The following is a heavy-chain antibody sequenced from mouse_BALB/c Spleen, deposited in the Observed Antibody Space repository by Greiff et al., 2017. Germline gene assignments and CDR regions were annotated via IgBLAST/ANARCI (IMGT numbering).Heavy chain of an antibody. Sequence: QVQLKQPGAELVKPGASVKLSCKASGYTFTSYWMHWVKQRPGQGLEWIGEINPSNGRTNYNEKFKSKATLTVDKSSSTAYMQLSSLTSEDSAVYYCARDYRYDAWFAYWGQGTLVTVSA. CDR3: ARDYRYDAWFAY. V-gene: IGHV1S81*02. D-gene: IGHD2-14*01. J-gene: IGHJ3*01. CDR1: GYTFTSYW. CDR2: INPSNGRT.